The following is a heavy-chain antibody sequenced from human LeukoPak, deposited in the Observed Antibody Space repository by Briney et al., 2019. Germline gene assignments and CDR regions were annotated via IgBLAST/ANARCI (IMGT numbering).Heavy chain of an antibody. CDR3: ARTGPYGDYVRAFDY. Sequence: GALRLSCAASGFTFSSYSMNWVRQAPGKGLEWVSYISSSSSTIYYADSVKGRFTISRDNAKNSLYLQMNSLRDEDTAVYYCARTGPYGDYVRAFDYWGQGTLVTVSS. CDR1: GFTFSSYS. J-gene: IGHJ4*02. CDR2: ISSSSSTI. D-gene: IGHD4-17*01. V-gene: IGHV3-48*02.